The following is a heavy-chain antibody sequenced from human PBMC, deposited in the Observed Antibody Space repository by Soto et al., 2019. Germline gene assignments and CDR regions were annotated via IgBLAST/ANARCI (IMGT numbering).Heavy chain of an antibody. CDR3: AKDGFSESHIDY. CDR2: ISYNGDNQ. Sequence: GGSLRLSCAASGFTFRSYAMHWVRQAPGKGLEWVAIISYNGDNQYYADSVKGRFTISRVNSKNTLYLQMNSLTTEDTALYYCAKDGFSESHIDYWGQGTLVTVSS. D-gene: IGHD5-18*01. J-gene: IGHJ4*02. CDR1: GFTFRSYA. V-gene: IGHV3-30*18.